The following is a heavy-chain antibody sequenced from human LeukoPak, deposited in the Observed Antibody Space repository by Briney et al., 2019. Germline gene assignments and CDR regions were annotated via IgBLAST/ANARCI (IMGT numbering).Heavy chain of an antibody. CDR3: ARGGAVFGVVTVYYFDY. D-gene: IGHD3-3*01. J-gene: IGHJ4*02. CDR2: INHSGST. V-gene: IGHV4-34*01. CDR1: GGSFSGYY. Sequence: SETLSLTCAVYGGSFSGYYWSWNRQPPGKGLEWIGEINHSGSTNYNPSLKSRVTISVDTSKNQFSLKLSSVTAADTAVYYCARGGAVFGVVTVYYFDYWGQGTLVTVSS.